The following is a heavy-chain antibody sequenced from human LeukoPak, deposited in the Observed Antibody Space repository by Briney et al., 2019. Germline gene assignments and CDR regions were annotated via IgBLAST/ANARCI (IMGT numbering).Heavy chain of an antibody. CDR1: GGSISSYY. Sequence: SETLSLTCTVSGGSISSYYWSWIRQPPGKGLEWIGYIYYSGSTNYNPSLKSRVTISVDTSKNQFSLKLSSVTAADTAVYYCGRSTYYYDSSGYLNFDYWGQGTLVTVSS. D-gene: IGHD3-22*01. CDR2: IYYSGST. J-gene: IGHJ4*02. V-gene: IGHV4-59*08. CDR3: GRSTYYYDSSGYLNFDY.